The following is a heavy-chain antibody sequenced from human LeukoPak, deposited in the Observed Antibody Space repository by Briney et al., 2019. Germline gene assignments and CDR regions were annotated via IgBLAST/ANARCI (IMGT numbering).Heavy chain of an antibody. CDR3: AKMAFMGTVTFSFDQ. Sequence: GRTLRLSCAASGFTFSSYGMHWVRQAPGKGLEWVAVTPYDGTPQYYADSVKGRFTISRDNYKNTMYLQMNSLRVEDTAVYYCAKMAFMGTVTFSFDQWGQGTLVTV. CDR1: GFTFSSYG. V-gene: IGHV3-30*18. J-gene: IGHJ4*02. CDR2: TPYDGTPQ. D-gene: IGHD1-1*01.